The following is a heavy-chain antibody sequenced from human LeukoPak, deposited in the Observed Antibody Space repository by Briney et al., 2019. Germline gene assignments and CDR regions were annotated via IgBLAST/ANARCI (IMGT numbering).Heavy chain of an antibody. J-gene: IGHJ4*02. CDR1: GYTFTSYG. V-gene: IGHV1-18*04. Sequence: GASVKVSCEASGYTFTSYGISWVRQAPGQGLEWMGWISAYNGNTNYAQKLQGRVTMTTDTSTSTAYMELRSLRSDDTAVYYCARDRYHYGSGSYGSDYWGQGTLVTVSS. D-gene: IGHD3-10*01. CDR3: ARDRYHYGSGSYGSDY. CDR2: ISAYNGNT.